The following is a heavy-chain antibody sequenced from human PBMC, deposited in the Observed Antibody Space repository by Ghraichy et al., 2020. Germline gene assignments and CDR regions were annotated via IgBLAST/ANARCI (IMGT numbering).Heavy chain of an antibody. CDR1: GFTFGDYA. V-gene: IGHV3-49*03. Sequence: GESLNISCTASGFTFGDYAMSWFRQAPGKGLEWVGFIRSKAYGGTTEYAASVKGRFTISRDDSKSIAYLQMNSLKTEDTAVYYCTRWSDTWELPYYYYGMDVWGQGTTVTVSS. J-gene: IGHJ6*02. D-gene: IGHD1-26*01. CDR2: IRSKAYGGTT. CDR3: TRWSDTWELPYYYYGMDV.